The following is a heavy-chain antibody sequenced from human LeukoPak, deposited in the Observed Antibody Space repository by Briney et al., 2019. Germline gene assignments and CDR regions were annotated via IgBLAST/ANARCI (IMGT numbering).Heavy chain of an antibody. J-gene: IGHJ4*02. CDR1: RSTFSTYS. D-gene: IGHD3-22*01. CDR3: ARGYGSSGYYYPRY. Sequence: GGSLRLSCAASRSTFSTYSMNWVRQPPGKGLEWVSYISGSSSTIYYADSVKGRFTISRDNAKNSLYLQMNSLRAEDTAVYYCARGYGSSGYYYPRYWGQGTLVTVSS. V-gene: IGHV3-48*01. CDR2: ISGSSSTI.